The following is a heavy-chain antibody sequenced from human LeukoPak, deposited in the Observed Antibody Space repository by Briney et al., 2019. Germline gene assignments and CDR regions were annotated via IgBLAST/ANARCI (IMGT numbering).Heavy chain of an antibody. J-gene: IGHJ6*03. CDR3: AKVGGWYEQYYYYYMDV. Sequence: GGSLRLSCAASGFTFSNYWMSWVRQAPGKGLEWVAVIWYDGSNKYYADSVKGRFTISRDNSKNTLYLQMNSLRAEDTAVYYCAKVGGWYEQYYYYYMDVWGKGTTVTVSS. V-gene: IGHV3-33*06. D-gene: IGHD6-19*01. CDR2: IWYDGSNK. CDR1: GFTFSNYW.